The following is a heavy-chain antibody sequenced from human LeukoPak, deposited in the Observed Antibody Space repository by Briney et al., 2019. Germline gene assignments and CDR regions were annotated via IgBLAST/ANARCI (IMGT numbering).Heavy chain of an antibody. Sequence: GGSLRLSCAASGFTFSSYGMHWVRQAPGKGLEWVAFIRYDGSNKYYADSVKGRFTISRDNSKNTLYLQMNSLRAEDTAVYYCARDTVTGGSGAGYFDYWGQGTLVTVSS. V-gene: IGHV3-30*02. CDR1: GFTFSSYG. CDR3: ARDTVTGGSGAGYFDY. D-gene: IGHD1-26*01. CDR2: IRYDGSNK. J-gene: IGHJ4*02.